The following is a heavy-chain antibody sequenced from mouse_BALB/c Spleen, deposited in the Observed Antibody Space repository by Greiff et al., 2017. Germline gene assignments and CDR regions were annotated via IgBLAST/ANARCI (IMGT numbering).Heavy chain of an antibody. CDR3: ARWTYRYDDRFDY. CDR1: GYTFTSYW. V-gene: IGHV1S81*02. J-gene: IGHJ4*01. D-gene: IGHD2-14*01. CDR2: INPSNGRT. Sequence: QVQLQQPGAELVKPGASVKLSCKASGYTFTSYWMHWVKQRPGQGLEWIGEINPSNGRTNYNEKFKSKATLTVDKSSSSAYMQLSSLTSEDSAVYYCARWTYRYDDRFDYWGQGTSVTVSS.